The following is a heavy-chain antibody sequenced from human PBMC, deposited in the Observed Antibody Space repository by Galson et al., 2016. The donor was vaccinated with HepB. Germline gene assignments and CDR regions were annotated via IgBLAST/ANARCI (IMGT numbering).Heavy chain of an antibody. CDR3: AKRHDILTGHHNFDY. V-gene: IGHV3-23*01. Sequence: SLRLSCAASGFSFSTFAMSWVRQAPGKGLQWVSTITGGGSTTYYADSVKGRFTISRDNSKNTLHLQVNSLRAEDTAVYYCAKRHDILTGHHNFDYWGQGALVTVSS. CDR2: ITGGGSTT. D-gene: IGHD3-9*01. CDR1: GFSFSTFA. J-gene: IGHJ4*02.